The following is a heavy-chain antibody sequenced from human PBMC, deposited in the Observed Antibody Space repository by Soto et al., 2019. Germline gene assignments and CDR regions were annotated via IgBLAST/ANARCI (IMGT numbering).Heavy chain of an antibody. D-gene: IGHD3-22*01. CDR1: GFTFSSYS. J-gene: IGHJ6*02. Sequence: GGSLELSCAASGFTFSSYSMNWVRQAPGKGLEWVSSISSSSSYIYYADSVKGRFTISRDNAKNSLYLQMNSLRAEDTAVYYCARPNYYDSSGYGVLYYYYGMDVWGQGTTVTVSS. CDR3: ARPNYYDSSGYGVLYYYYGMDV. CDR2: ISSSSSYI. V-gene: IGHV3-21*01.